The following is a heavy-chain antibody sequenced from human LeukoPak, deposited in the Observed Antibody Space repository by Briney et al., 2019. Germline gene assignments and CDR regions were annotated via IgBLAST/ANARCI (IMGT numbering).Heavy chain of an antibody. D-gene: IGHD3-3*01. J-gene: IGHJ4*02. V-gene: IGHV4-59*01. CDR3: ARGVPEYYDFWSGYFYYFDY. Sequence: PSETLSLTCTVSGDSISLYYWSWIRQPPGKGLEWIGYIYYTGSTKSNPSLKSRVTISVDTSKKQFSLNLTSVTAADTAVYYCARGVPEYYDFWSGYFYYFDYWGQGTLVTVSS. CDR1: GDSISLYY. CDR2: IYYTGST.